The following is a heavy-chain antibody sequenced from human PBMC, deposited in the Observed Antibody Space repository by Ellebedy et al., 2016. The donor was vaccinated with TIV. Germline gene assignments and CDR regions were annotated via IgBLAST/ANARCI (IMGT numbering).Heavy chain of an antibody. Sequence: GGSLRLSCAASGFTISNFAMSWVRQAPGKGLEWVSTVSGSTLSTYYADSVKGRFTISRDNSKNTVYLQMNSLRAEDTAVYYCERDQDDFWSGLYTPNYYGMGVWGQGTTVTVSS. CDR3: ERDQDDFWSGLYTPNYYGMGV. CDR1: GFTISNFA. V-gene: IGHV3-23*01. J-gene: IGHJ6*02. D-gene: IGHD3-3*01. CDR2: VSGSTLST.